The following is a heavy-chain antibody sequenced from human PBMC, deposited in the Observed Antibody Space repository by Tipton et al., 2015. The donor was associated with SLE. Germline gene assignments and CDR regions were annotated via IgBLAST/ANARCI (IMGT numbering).Heavy chain of an antibody. CDR2: INHSGNT. J-gene: IGHJ4*02. CDR3: ARGPPFGYHSSGYYYNY. CDR1: GGSFSGYY. D-gene: IGHD3-22*01. Sequence: TLSLTCAVYGGSFSGYYWSWIRQPPGKGLEWIGEINHSGNTNYNPSLKSRVTISVDTSKNQFSLTLSSVTAADAAVYYCARGPPFGYHSSGYYYNYWGQGTLVTVSS. V-gene: IGHV4-34*01.